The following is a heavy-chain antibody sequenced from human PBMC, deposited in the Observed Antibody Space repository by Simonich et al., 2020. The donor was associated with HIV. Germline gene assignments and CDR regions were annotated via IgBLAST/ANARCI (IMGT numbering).Heavy chain of an antibody. V-gene: IGHV4-38-2*01. CDR1: GYFLSSGYY. CDR3: ARVGRGAEFDY. Sequence: QVQLQGSGPGLVKPSGALSPTCAVSGYFLSSGYYLGWIRQPPGKGVEGIGRIDHSGITYYSPSLKSRVTISVDTSKTHFSLKLTSVTAADTAVYYCARVGRGAEFDYWGQGTLVTVSS. J-gene: IGHJ4*02. D-gene: IGHD1-26*01. CDR2: IDHSGIT.